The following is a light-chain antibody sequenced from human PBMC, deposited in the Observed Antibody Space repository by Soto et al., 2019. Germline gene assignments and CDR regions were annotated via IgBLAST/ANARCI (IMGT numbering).Light chain of an antibody. CDR1: QTIINW. CDR3: QHYNSYSEA. Sequence: DIQMTQSPSTLSASVGDRVTITCRASQTIINWLACYQQKPGKAPKLLIYKASTLEGEVPSRFSGSGSETEFTLTINSLQPDDFATYYCQHYNSYSEAFGQGTKVDIK. V-gene: IGKV1-5*03. J-gene: IGKJ1*01. CDR2: KAS.